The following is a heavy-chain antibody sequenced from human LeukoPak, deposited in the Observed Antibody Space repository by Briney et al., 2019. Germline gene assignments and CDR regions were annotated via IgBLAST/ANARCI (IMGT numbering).Heavy chain of an antibody. J-gene: IGHJ6*02. V-gene: IGHV4-59*01. D-gene: IGHD3-3*01. CDR1: GGSISSYY. CDR3: ARFYYDFWSGYYYGMDV. CDR2: IYYSGST. Sequence: SETLSLTCTVSGGSISSYYWSWIRQPPGKGLEWSGYIYYSGSTNYTPSLKSRVTISVDTSKTQFSLKLSSVTAADTAVYYCARFYYDFWSGYYYGMDVWGQGTTVTVSS.